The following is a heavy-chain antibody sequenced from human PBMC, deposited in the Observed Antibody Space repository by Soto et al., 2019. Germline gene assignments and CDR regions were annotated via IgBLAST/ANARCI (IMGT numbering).Heavy chain of an antibody. CDR2: IRSKANSYAT. J-gene: IGHJ6*03. Sequence: GGSLRLSCAASGFTFSGSAMHWVRQASGKGLEWVGRIRSKANSYATAYAASVKGRFTISRDDSKNTAYLQMNSLKTEDTAVYYCAKDVKTSYYYYMDVWGKGTTVTVSS. CDR1: GFTFSGSA. V-gene: IGHV3-73*01. CDR3: AKDVKTSYYYYMDV. D-gene: IGHD3-10*02.